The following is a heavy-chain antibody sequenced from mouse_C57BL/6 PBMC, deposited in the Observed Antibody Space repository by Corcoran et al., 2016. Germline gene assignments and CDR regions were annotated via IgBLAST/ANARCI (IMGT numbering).Heavy chain of an antibody. CDR1: GYTFTDYN. CDR3: ARYDGYYYYAMDY. J-gene: IGHJ4*01. Sequence: EVQLQQSGPELMKPGASVKIPCKASGYTFTDYNMDWVKQSHGKSLEWIGDINPNNGGTIYNQKFKGKATLTVDKSSSTAYMELRSLTSEDTAVYYCARYDGYYYYAMDYWGQGTSVTVSS. V-gene: IGHV1-18*01. CDR2: INPNNGGT. D-gene: IGHD2-3*01.